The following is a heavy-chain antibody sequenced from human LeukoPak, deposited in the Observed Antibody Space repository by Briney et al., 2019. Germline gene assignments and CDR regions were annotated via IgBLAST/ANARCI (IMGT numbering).Heavy chain of an antibody. D-gene: IGHD3-9*01. Sequence: GGSLRLSCAASGSTFSSYAMSWVRQSPGKGLEWVSVISGGGGSTYYADSVKGRFTISRDNSKNTLYLQMNSLRADDTAVYYCAKFYDISTGYSDYWGQGTLVTVSS. V-gene: IGHV3-23*01. CDR3: AKFYDISTGYSDY. CDR1: GSTFSSYA. CDR2: ISGGGGST. J-gene: IGHJ4*02.